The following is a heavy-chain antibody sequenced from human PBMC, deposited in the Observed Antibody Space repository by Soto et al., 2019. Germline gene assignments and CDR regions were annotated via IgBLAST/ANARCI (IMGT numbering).Heavy chain of an antibody. V-gene: IGHV1-3*01. D-gene: IGHD2-21*01. J-gene: IGHJ6*02. CDR3: ARGLTVYSAVLHYYYAMDV. CDR2: INAGNGNT. Sequence: ASVKVSCKASGYTFTSYAMHWVRQAPGQRLEWMGWINAGNGNTKYAQKFQGRVTITRDTSTSTVYMELSSLRSEDTAVYYCARGLTVYSAVLHYYYAMDVWGQGTTVTVSS. CDR1: GYTFTSYA.